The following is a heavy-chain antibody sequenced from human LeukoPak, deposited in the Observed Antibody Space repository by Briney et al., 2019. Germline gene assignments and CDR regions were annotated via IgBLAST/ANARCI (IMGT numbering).Heavy chain of an antibody. CDR2: IYPSGSDT. CDR1: GYSFTSYW. CDR3: ARHMWTIRYFDV. Sequence: PGASLKISCRSSGYSFTSYWIGWVRQMPGKGLEWMRIIYPSGSDTRYSPSFHSQVTISANTSITAAYQPCSSLNASTTAKYYAARHMWTIRYFDVCGRGSLVTVPS. D-gene: IGHD3/OR15-3a*01. J-gene: IGHJ2*01. V-gene: IGHV5-51*01.